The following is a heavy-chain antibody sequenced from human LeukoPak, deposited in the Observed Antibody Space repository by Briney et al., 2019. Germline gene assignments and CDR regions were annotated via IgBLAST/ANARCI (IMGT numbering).Heavy chain of an antibody. CDR1: GGSFSGYY. D-gene: IGHD3-22*01. Sequence: SETLSLTCAVYGGSFSGYYWSWIRQPPGKGLEWIGEINHSGSTNYNPSLKSRVTISVDTSKNQFSLKLSSVTAADTAVYYCARLTPDYYDSSGRKPYYFDYWGQGTLVTVSS. CDR2: INHSGST. V-gene: IGHV4-34*01. J-gene: IGHJ4*02. CDR3: ARLTPDYYDSSGRKPYYFDY.